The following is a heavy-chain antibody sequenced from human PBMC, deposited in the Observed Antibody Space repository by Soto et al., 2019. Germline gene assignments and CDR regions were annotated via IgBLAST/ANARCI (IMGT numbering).Heavy chain of an antibody. Sequence: PGGSLRLSCAASGSTFSSYAMHWVRQAPGKGLEWVAVIWYDGSNEDYADSVKGRFIMSRENAKNSLYLQMNSLRAGDTAVYYCTRGADGFDYWGQGTLVTVSS. CDR2: IWYDGSNE. D-gene: IGHD3-16*01. J-gene: IGHJ4*02. CDR1: GSTFSSYA. CDR3: TRGADGFDY. V-gene: IGHV3-33*01.